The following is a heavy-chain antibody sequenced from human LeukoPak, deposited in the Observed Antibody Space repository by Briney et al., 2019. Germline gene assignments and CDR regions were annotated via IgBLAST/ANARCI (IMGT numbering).Heavy chain of an antibody. D-gene: IGHD2-2*01. CDR3: ARGIVVRGTAHYYMDV. CDR1: GGSISSHY. Sequence: SETLSLTCTVSGGSISSHYWSWIRQPPGKGLEWIGYIYYSGSTNYNPSLKSRVTISVDTSKNQFSLKLSSVTAADTAVYYCARGIVVRGTAHYYMDVWGKGTTVTVSS. J-gene: IGHJ6*03. V-gene: IGHV4-59*11. CDR2: IYYSGST.